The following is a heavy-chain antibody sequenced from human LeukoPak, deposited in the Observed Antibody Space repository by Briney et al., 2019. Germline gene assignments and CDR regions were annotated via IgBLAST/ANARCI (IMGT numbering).Heavy chain of an antibody. V-gene: IGHV4-59*01. Sequence: SETLSLTCTVSGGSISNYYWSWIRQPPGKGLEWIGYIYYSGSTNYNPSLKSRVTISVDTSKNQFSLKLSSVTAADTAVYYCARDPYCSSTSCYPDVWGQGTTVTVSS. D-gene: IGHD2-2*01. CDR1: GGSISNYY. CDR3: ARDPYCSSTSCYPDV. CDR2: IYYSGST. J-gene: IGHJ6*02.